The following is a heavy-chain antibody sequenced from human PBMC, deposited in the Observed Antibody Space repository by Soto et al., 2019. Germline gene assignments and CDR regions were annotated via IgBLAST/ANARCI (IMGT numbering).Heavy chain of an antibody. Sequence: QVRLVQSGAEVQNPGASVKVSCKTSGYTFTGYIIHWVRQAPGQGLAWMGVISPKDGGTKSTQKFQGWVTMTTDTSIGTANLELSRLTTDDAAVYFCGRENGHGGKFDSGGQGTRVTVCS. CDR2: ISPKDGGT. V-gene: IGHV1-2*04. J-gene: IGHJ4*02. CDR3: GRENGHGGKFDS. CDR1: GYTFTGYI. D-gene: IGHD3-16*01.